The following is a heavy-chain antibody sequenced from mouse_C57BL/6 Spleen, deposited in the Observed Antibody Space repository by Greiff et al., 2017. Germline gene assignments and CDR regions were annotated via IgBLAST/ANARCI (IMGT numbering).Heavy chain of an antibody. CDR1: GFNIKDYY. V-gene: IGHV14-2*01. CDR2: IDPEDGET. D-gene: IGHD2-5*01. CDR3: ARCDARSNYPFDY. Sequence: EVKLVESGAELVKPGASVKLSCTASGFNIKDYYMHWVKQRTEQGLEWIGRIDPEDGETKYAPKFQGKATITADTSSNTAYLQLSSLTSEDTAVYYCARCDARSNYPFDYWGQGTTLTVSS. J-gene: IGHJ2*01.